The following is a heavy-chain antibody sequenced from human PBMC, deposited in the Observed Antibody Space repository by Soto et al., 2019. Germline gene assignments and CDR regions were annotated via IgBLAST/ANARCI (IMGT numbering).Heavy chain of an antibody. CDR2: INTGTDNT. D-gene: IGHD2-15*01. CDR1: GYIFTDYA. Sequence: QVQLVQSGAEVKKLGASVRVSCKASGYIFTDYAIHWVRQAPGQRLECMGWINTGTDNTKYSQTFQGSVPFTRDTSANTAYMELSSLRSEDTAVYYGARDQYMVVTDWGPGTLDIVCS. V-gene: IGHV1-3*04. J-gene: IGHJ4*02. CDR3: ARDQYMVVTD.